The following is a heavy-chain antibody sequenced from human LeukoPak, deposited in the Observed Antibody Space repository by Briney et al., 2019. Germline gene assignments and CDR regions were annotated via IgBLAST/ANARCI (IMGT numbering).Heavy chain of an antibody. D-gene: IGHD3-10*01. Sequence: PSETLSLPCSVSGGSISSYYSSWIRQPPGKGLEWIGYIYYSGSTNYNPSLKSRVTISVDTSKNQFSLKLSSVTAADTAVYYCAGGTMVRGVIINIPYYFDYWGQGTLVTVSS. V-gene: IGHV4-59*08. CDR3: AGGTMVRGVIINIPYYFDY. CDR1: GGSISSYY. J-gene: IGHJ4*02. CDR2: IYYSGST.